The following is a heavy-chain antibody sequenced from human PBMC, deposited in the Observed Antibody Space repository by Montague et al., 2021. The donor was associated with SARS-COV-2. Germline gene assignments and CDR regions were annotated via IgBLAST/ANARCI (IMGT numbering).Heavy chain of an antibody. V-gene: IGHV4-61*02. J-gene: IGHJ4*02. Sequence: TLSLTCSVSSGSIRSGSYYWTWIRQPAGKGLEWIGRIYTGGTTHYNPSLKSPVTISVDTSKNQFSLKLSSVTAADTAVYYCARGDVEMATIKSGGPFYHFDYWGQGTLVTVSS. CDR2: IYTGGTT. CDR3: ARGDVEMATIKSGGPFYHFDY. D-gene: IGHD5-24*01. CDR1: SGSIRSGSYY.